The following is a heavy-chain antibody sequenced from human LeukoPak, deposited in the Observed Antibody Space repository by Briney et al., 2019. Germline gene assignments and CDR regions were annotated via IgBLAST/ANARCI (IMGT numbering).Heavy chain of an antibody. J-gene: IGHJ5*02. CDR3: ARAIPGYSSAWFSNWFDP. D-gene: IGHD6-19*01. CDR1: VGSVSSKSHY. Sequence: SETLSLTCTVSVGSVSSKSHYWSWIRQPPGKGLEWIWYIYYSGTTKYNPSLKSRVTISIHTSKNQFSLKLSSVTAADTAVYYCARAIPGYSSAWFSNWFDPWGQGTLVTVSS. CDR2: IYYSGTT. V-gene: IGHV4-61*01.